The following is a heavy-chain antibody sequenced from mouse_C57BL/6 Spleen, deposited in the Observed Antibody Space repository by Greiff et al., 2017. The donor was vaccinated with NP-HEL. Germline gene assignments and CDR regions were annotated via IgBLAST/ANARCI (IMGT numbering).Heavy chain of an antibody. Sequence: VQLQQSGAELAKPGASVKLSCKASGYTFTSYWMHWVKQRPGQGLEWIGYINPSSGYTKYNQKFKDKATLTADKSSSTAYMQLSSLAYEDSAVYYCASHYSNFLAMDYWGQGTSVTVSS. CDR1: GYTFTSYW. D-gene: IGHD2-5*01. CDR3: ASHYSNFLAMDY. J-gene: IGHJ4*01. V-gene: IGHV1-7*01. CDR2: INPSSGYT.